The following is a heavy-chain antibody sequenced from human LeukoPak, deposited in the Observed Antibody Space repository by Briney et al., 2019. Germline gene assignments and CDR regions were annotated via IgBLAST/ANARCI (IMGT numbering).Heavy chain of an antibody. J-gene: IGHJ4*02. CDR2: IWYDGTNK. D-gene: IGHD3-10*01. V-gene: IGHV3-33*01. CDR3: ARDFSGVDYFDY. CDR1: GFSFSSYG. Sequence: QPGGSLRLSCAASGFSFSSYGMHWVRQAPGKGLQWVAVIWYDGTNKYYADSMKGRFTISRDNSENTVYLQMSSLRAEDTAVYYCARDFSGVDYFDYWGQGTLVTVSS.